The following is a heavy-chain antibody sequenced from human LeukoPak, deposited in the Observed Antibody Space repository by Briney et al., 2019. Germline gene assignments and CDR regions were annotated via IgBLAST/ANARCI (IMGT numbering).Heavy chain of an antibody. J-gene: IGHJ4*02. CDR2: ISGSGGST. CDR1: GFTFSSYA. V-gene: IGHV3-23*01. CDR3: AKLEGAAAGPDYFDY. D-gene: IGHD6-13*01. Sequence: GGSLRLSCAASGFTFSSYAMSWVRQAPGKGLEWVSAISGSGGSTYYADSVKGRFTISRANSKNTLYLQMNSLRAEDTAVYYCAKLEGAAAGPDYFDYWGQGTLVTVSS.